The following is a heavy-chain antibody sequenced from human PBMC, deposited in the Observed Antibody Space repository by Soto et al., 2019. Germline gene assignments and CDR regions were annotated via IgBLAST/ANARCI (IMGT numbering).Heavy chain of an antibody. CDR3: ASSEQQLVEFDY. V-gene: IGHV1-3*01. Sequence: QVQLVQSGAEVKKPGASVKVSCKASGYTFTSYAMHWVRQAPGQRLEWMGWINAGNGNTKYSQKFQGTVTITRDTSASTAYMELSSLRSEDTAVYYCASSEQQLVEFDYWGQGTLVTVSS. CDR2: INAGNGNT. CDR1: GYTFTSYA. D-gene: IGHD6-13*01. J-gene: IGHJ4*02.